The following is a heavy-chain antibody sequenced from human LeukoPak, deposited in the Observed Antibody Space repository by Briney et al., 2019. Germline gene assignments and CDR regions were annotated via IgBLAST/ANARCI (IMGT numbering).Heavy chain of an antibody. CDR1: GFTFYDYA. V-gene: IGHV3-9*01. Sequence: SLRLSCAASGFTFYDYAMHWVRHAPGKGLEGVSGISWNSGSIGYADSVKGRFTISRDNAKNSLYLQMNSLRAEDTALYYCAKGSSGGAWDYWGQGTLVTVS. J-gene: IGHJ4*02. CDR2: ISWNSGSI. D-gene: IGHD6-19*01. CDR3: AKGSSGGAWDY.